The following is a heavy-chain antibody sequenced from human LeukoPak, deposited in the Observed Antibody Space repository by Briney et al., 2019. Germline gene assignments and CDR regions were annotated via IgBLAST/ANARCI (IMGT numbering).Heavy chain of an antibody. V-gene: IGHV3-30*04. CDR3: AKGGSPPDYFDY. CDR2: IAADGKDK. D-gene: IGHD3-16*01. Sequence: GGSLRLSCAASGLTFSTYALHWVRQAPGKGLEWVAVIAADGKDKHHADSVKGRFTISRDNSKNTLYLQMNSLRAEDTAVYYCAKGGSPPDYFDYWGQGTLVTVSS. J-gene: IGHJ4*02. CDR1: GLTFSTYA.